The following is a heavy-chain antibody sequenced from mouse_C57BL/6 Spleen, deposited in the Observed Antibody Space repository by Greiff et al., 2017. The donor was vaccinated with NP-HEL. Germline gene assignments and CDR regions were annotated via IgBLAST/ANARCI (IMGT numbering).Heavy chain of an antibody. CDR2: IYPGDGDT. D-gene: IGHD3-1*01. CDR1: GYAFSSSW. V-gene: IGHV1-82*01. Sequence: VQLQQSGPELVKPGASVKISCKASGYAFSSSWMNWVKQRPGKGLEWIGRIYPGDGDTNYNGKFKGKATLTADKSSSTAYMQLSSLTSEDSAVYFCARRDWRGSYWGQGTLVTVSA. J-gene: IGHJ3*01. CDR3: ARRDWRGSY.